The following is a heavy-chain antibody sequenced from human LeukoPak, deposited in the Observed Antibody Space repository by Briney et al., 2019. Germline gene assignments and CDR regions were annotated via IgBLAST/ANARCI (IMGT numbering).Heavy chain of an antibody. CDR1: GFTFSSYA. Sequence: GGSLRLSCAASGFTFSSYAMHWVRQAPGKGLECVSAISSNGGSTYYANSVKGRFTISRDNSKNTLYLQMGSLRAEDTALYYCARIGHDLYQTFDSWGHGTLITVSS. J-gene: IGHJ5*01. CDR3: ARIGHDLYQTFDS. D-gene: IGHD2-2*01. V-gene: IGHV3-64*01. CDR2: ISSNGGST.